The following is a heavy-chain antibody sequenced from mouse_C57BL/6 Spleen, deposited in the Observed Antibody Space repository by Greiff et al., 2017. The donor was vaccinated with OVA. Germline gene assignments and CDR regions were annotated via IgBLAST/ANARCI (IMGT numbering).Heavy chain of an antibody. J-gene: IGHJ1*03. Sequence: DVKLVESGGGLVKPGGSLKLSCAASGFTFSSYTMSWVRQTPEKRLEWVATISGGGGNTYYPDSVKGRFTISRDNAKNTLYLQMSSLRSEDTALYYGARHIGSSYDWYFDVWGTGTTVTVSS. D-gene: IGHD1-1*01. CDR1: GFTFSSYT. CDR2: ISGGGGNT. CDR3: ARHIGSSYDWYFDV. V-gene: IGHV5-9*01.